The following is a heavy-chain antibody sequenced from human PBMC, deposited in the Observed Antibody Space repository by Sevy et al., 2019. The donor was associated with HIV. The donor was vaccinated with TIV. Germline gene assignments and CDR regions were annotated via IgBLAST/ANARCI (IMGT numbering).Heavy chain of an antibody. CDR1: GGSITSLY. J-gene: IGHJ4*02. Sequence: SETLSLTCTVSGGSITSLYWNWIRQPPGKGLEWIANINYNGHINYNPSLKSRVTLSLDTSKNQFSRRLISVTAADTAMYYCAGGNAWGRGYSWGQGTLVTVSS. CDR2: INYNGHI. D-gene: IGHD1-26*01. CDR3: AGGNAWGRGYS. V-gene: IGHV4-59*08.